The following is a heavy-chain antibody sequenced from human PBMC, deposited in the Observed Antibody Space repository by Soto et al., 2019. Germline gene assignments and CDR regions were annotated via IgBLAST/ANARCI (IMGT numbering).Heavy chain of an antibody. D-gene: IGHD3-3*01. V-gene: IGHV4-59*01. J-gene: IGHJ6*03. CDR3: ARGEYEFWSGYSMDV. Sequence: QVQLQESGPGLVKPSETLSLTCTVSGGSISSYYWSWIRQPPGKGLEWIGYIYYSGSTNYNPSLKRLVTISVDSSKNPFYLKRSSVTAADTAVYYCARGEYEFWSGYSMDVWGKGTTVTVSS. CDR2: IYYSGST. CDR1: GGSISSYY.